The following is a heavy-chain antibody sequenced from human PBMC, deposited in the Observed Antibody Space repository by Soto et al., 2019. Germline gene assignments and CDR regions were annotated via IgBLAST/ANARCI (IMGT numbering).Heavy chain of an antibody. D-gene: IGHD4-17*01. CDR1: GXTFSSYW. Sequence: GSLRLSCAASGXTFSSYWMHWVRPAPGKGLEWVAVIWYDGSNKYYADDVKGRFTISRDNSKNTLYLKMKSLRAEDTAVYYCARDRYGDYDYWGQGTLVTVSS. J-gene: IGHJ4*02. V-gene: IGHV3-33*01. CDR2: IWYDGSNK. CDR3: ARDRYGDYDY.